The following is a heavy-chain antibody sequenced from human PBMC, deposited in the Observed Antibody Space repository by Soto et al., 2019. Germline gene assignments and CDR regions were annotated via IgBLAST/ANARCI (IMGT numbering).Heavy chain of an antibody. Sequence: SETLSLTCAVSGYSISSGYYWGWIRQPPGKGLEWIGSIYHSGSTYYNPSLKSRVTISVDTSKNQFSLKLGSVTAADTAVYYCARQSGYAEYYYDSSGYYFDYWGQGTLVTVSS. CDR3: ARQSGYAEYYYDSSGYYFDY. D-gene: IGHD3-22*01. CDR1: GYSISSGYY. CDR2: IYHSGST. J-gene: IGHJ4*02. V-gene: IGHV4-38-2*01.